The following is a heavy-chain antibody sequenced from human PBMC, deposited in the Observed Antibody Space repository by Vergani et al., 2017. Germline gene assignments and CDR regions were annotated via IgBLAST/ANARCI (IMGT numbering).Heavy chain of an antibody. Sequence: QVQLQQWGAGVVKPSQTLSLTCAVSGGSISSGGYSWSWIRQPPGKGLEWIGYIYHSGSTYYNPSLKSRVTISVDRSKNQFSLKLSSVTAADTAVYYCARGAGSIGWFDPWGQGILVTVSS. CDR1: GGSISSGGYS. CDR2: IYHSGST. V-gene: IGHV4-30-2*01. D-gene: IGHD3-22*01. J-gene: IGHJ5*02. CDR3: ARGAGSIGWFDP.